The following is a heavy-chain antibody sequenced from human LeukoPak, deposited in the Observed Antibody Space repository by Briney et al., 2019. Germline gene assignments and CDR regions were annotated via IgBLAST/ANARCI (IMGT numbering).Heavy chain of an antibody. CDR3: ARGYDKPDY. Sequence: PGRSLRLSCAASGFTFGSYGVHWVRQAPGKGPEWVAVIWYDGSNIYYADSVKGRFTISRDNSKNTLFLQMNSLRAEDTAVYYCARGYDKPDYWGQGTLVTVSS. D-gene: IGHD3-3*01. CDR1: GFTFGSYG. V-gene: IGHV3-33*01. CDR2: IWYDGSNI. J-gene: IGHJ4*01.